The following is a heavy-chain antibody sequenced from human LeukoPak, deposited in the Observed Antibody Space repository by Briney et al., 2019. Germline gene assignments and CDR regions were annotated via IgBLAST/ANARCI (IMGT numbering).Heavy chain of an antibody. V-gene: IGHV3-53*01. Sequence: GGSLRLSCAASGFTVSSNYMSWVRQAPGKGLEWVSVIYSGGSTYYADSVKGRFTISRDNSKNTLYLQMNSLRAEDTAVYYCARGRRLTGYYDFDYWGQGTLVTVSS. CDR3: ARGRRLTGYYDFDY. D-gene: IGHD3-9*01. CDR1: GFTVSSNY. CDR2: IYSGGST. J-gene: IGHJ4*02.